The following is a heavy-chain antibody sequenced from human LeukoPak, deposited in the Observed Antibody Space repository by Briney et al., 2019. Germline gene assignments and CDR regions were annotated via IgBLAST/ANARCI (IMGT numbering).Heavy chain of an antibody. J-gene: IGHJ5*02. CDR1: GGSFSGYY. D-gene: IGHD3-10*01. Sequence: SETLSLTCAVYGGSFSGYYWSWIRQPPGKGLEWIGEINHSGSTNYNPSLKSRVTISVDTSKNQFSLKLSSVTAEDTAVHYCVRAHHPGGWFDPWGQGTLVTVSS. CDR2: INHSGST. V-gene: IGHV4-34*01. CDR3: VRAHHPGGWFDP.